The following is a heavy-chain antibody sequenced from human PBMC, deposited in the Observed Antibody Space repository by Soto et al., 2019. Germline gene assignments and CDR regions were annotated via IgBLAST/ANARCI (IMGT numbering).Heavy chain of an antibody. D-gene: IGHD6-13*01. CDR1: GSTFSSYW. Sequence: GGSLRLSCAASGSTFSSYWMSWVRQAPGKGLEWVANIKQDGSEKYYVDSVKGRFTISRDNAKNSLYLQMNSLRAEDTAVYYCAREEGSSWYGKWFDPWGQGTLVTVSS. CDR3: AREEGSSWYGKWFDP. CDR2: IKQDGSEK. J-gene: IGHJ5*02. V-gene: IGHV3-7*01.